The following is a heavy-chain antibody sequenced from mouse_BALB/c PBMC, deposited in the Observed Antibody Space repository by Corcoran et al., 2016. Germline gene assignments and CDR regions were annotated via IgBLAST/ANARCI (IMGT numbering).Heavy chain of an antibody. CDR3: ARSGVRPYYYAMDY. CDR2: IDPENGNT. D-gene: IGHD2-14*01. Sequence: EVQLQQSGAELVRPRALVKLSCKASGFNIKDYYMHWVKQRPEQGLEWIGWIDPENGNTIYDPKFQGKASITADTSSNTAYLQLSSLTSEDTAVYYCARSGVRPYYYAMDYWGQGTSVTVSS. J-gene: IGHJ4*01. V-gene: IGHV14-1*02. CDR1: GFNIKDYY.